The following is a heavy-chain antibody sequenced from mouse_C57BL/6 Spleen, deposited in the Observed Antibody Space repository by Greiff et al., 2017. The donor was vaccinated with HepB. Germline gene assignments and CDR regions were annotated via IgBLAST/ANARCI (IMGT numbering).Heavy chain of an antibody. V-gene: IGHV6-3*01. CDR3: TGLYDYDGAWFAY. CDR1: GFTFSNYW. Sequence: EVMLVESGGGLVQPGGSMKLSCVASGFTFSNYWMNWVCQSPEKGLEWVAQIRLKSDNYATHYAESVKGRFTISRDDSKSSVYLQMNNLRAEDTGIYYCTGLYDYDGAWFAYWGQGTLVTVSA. D-gene: IGHD2-4*01. J-gene: IGHJ3*01. CDR2: IRLKSDNYAT.